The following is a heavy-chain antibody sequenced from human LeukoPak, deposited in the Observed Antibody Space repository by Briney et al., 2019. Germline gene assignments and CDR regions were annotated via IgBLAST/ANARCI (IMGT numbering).Heavy chain of an antibody. CDR1: GYTFTGYY. D-gene: IGHD4-17*01. CDR2: INPNSGGT. Sequence: ASVKVSCKASGYTFTGYYMHWVRQAPGQGLEWMGWINPNSGGTNYAQKFQGRVTMTRDTSISTAYMELSRLRSDDTAVYYCAKDHHGDYSFDYWGQGTLVTVSS. V-gene: IGHV1-2*02. J-gene: IGHJ4*02. CDR3: AKDHHGDYSFDY.